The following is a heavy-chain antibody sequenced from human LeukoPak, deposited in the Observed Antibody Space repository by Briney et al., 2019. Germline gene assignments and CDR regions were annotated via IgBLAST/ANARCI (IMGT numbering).Heavy chain of an antibody. J-gene: IGHJ5*02. CDR1: GFNFSRYS. Sequence: GGSLRLSCAASGFNFSRYSMNWVRQAPGKGLEWVSSISSSSSYIYYEDSVKGRCTISRDNAKNSLYLQMNSLRAEDTAVYYCARGDSSSWAGNWFDPWGRGTLVTVSS. CDR2: ISSSSSYI. V-gene: IGHV3-21*01. D-gene: IGHD6-13*01. CDR3: ARGDSSSWAGNWFDP.